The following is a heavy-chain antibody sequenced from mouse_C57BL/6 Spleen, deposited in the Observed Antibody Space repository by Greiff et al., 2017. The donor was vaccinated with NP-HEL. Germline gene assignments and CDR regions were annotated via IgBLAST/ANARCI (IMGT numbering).Heavy chain of an antibody. J-gene: IGHJ2*01. V-gene: IGHV1-54*01. Sequence: QVQLQQSGAELVRPGTSVKVSCKASGYAFTNYLIEWVKQRPGQGLEWIGVINPGSGGTNYNEKFKGKATLTADKSSSTAYMQLSSLTSEDSAVYFCARGDYGNSDYFDYWGQGTTLTVSS. CDR3: ARGDYGNSDYFDY. D-gene: IGHD2-1*01. CDR1: GYAFTNYL. CDR2: INPGSGGT.